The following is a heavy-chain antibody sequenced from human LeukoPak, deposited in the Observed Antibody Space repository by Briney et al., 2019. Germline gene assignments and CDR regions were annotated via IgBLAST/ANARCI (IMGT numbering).Heavy chain of an antibody. Sequence: SETLSLTCTVSGGSISSYYWSWIRQPPGKGLEWIGEINHSGSTNYNPSLKSRVTMSVDTPKNQFSLKLSSVTAADTAVYYCAREKPYSSGWYSSKWGQGTLVTVSS. CDR2: INHSGST. CDR1: GGSISSYY. J-gene: IGHJ4*02. CDR3: AREKPYSSGWYSSK. V-gene: IGHV4-59*12. D-gene: IGHD6-19*01.